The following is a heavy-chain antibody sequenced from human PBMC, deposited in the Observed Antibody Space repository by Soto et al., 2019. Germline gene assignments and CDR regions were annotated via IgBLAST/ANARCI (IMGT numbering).Heavy chain of an antibody. CDR2: IKSKTDGGTT. CDR3: TTDPFLHYDFWSGYYNSYYYYCMDV. D-gene: IGHD3-3*01. CDR1: GFTFSNAW. J-gene: IGHJ6*02. V-gene: IGHV3-15*07. Sequence: GGSLGLSCAASGFTFSNAWMNWVRQAPGKGLEWVGRIKSKTDGGTTDYAAPVKGRFTISRDDSKNTLYLQMNSLKTEDTAVYYCTTDPFLHYDFWSGYYNSYYYYCMDVWGQGTTVTVSS.